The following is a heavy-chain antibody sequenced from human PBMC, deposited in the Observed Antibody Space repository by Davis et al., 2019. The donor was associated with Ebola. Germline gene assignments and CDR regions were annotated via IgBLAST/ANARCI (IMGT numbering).Heavy chain of an antibody. CDR3: ARDWAVSGKGYYYYGMDV. V-gene: IGHV1-69*04. J-gene: IGHJ6*02. Sequence: SATVSSKASGGTLTRYAISWVRQAPGQGLEWMGRIIPILGIANYAQKFQGRVTITADKSTSTAYMELSSLRSEDTAVYYCARDWAVSGKGYYYYGMDVWGQGTTVTVSS. CDR1: GGTLTRYA. CDR2: IIPILGIA. D-gene: IGHD1-26*01.